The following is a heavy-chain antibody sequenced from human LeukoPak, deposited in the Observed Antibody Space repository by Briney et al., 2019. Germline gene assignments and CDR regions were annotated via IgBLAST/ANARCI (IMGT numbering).Heavy chain of an antibody. CDR3: AKNAQVVPAAMDAFDI. Sequence: GESLRLSCAASGFTFSSYAMSWVRQAPGKGLEWVSTISGSGGSTYYADSVKGRFTISRGNSKNTLYLQMNSLRAEDTAVCYCAKNAQVVPAAMDAFDIWGQGTMVTVSS. CDR2: ISGSGGST. D-gene: IGHD2-2*01. V-gene: IGHV3-23*01. J-gene: IGHJ3*02. CDR1: GFTFSSYA.